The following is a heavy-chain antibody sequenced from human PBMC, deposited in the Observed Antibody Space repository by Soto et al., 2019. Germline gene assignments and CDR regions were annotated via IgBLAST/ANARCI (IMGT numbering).Heavy chain of an antibody. Sequence: SATLSLTCTVSGGSINTYYWSWIRQPPGKELEWIGYIYYTGKTIYNPSLKSRVTISVDTSKNQFSLKLSSVTAADTAVYYCARLSSSRKYYGMDVWGQGTTVTVSS. CDR2: IYYTGKT. CDR1: GGSINTYY. V-gene: IGHV4-59*08. CDR3: ARLSSSRKYYGMDV. D-gene: IGHD6-13*01. J-gene: IGHJ6*02.